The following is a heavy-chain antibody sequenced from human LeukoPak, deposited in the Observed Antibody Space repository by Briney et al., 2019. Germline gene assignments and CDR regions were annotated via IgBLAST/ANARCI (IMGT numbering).Heavy chain of an antibody. J-gene: IGHJ6*02. CDR1: GFTFSSYS. CDR2: ISSSSSTI. CDR3: ARDKGQTYYDFWSGYSWVAPYYCYGMDV. D-gene: IGHD3-3*01. Sequence: GGSLRLSCAASGFTFSSYSMNWVRQAPGKGLEWVSYISSSSSTIYYADSVKGRFTISRDNAKNSLCLQMNSLRAEDTAVYYCARDKGQTYYDFWSGYSWVAPYYCYGMDVWGQGTTVTVSS. V-gene: IGHV3-48*01.